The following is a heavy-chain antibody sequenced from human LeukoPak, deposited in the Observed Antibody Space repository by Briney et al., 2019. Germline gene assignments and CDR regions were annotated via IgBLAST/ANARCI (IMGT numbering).Heavy chain of an antibody. CDR1: GGSISSSSYY. V-gene: IGHV4-39*01. J-gene: IGHJ6*02. Sequence: PSETLSLTCTVSGGSISSSSYYWGWIRQPPGKGLEWIGRIYYSGSTYYNPSLKSRVTISVDTSKNQFSLKLSSVTAADTAVYYCARHYSGYDPYYYYGMDVWGQGTTVTVSS. CDR2: IYYSGST. D-gene: IGHD5-12*01. CDR3: ARHYSGYDPYYYYGMDV.